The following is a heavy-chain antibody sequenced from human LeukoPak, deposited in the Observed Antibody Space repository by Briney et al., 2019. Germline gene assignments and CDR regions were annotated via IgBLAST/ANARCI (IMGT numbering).Heavy chain of an antibody. J-gene: IGHJ4*02. CDR3: ARAPYSSGWYRGYFDY. Sequence: SETLSLTCTVSGGSISFYYWSWIRQPPGKGLEWIGYIYYSGSTNYNPSLKSRVTISVDTSKSQFSLKLSSVTAADTAVYYCARAPYSSGWYRGYFDYWGQGTLVTVSS. D-gene: IGHD6-19*01. CDR2: IYYSGST. CDR1: GGSISFYY. V-gene: IGHV4-59*01.